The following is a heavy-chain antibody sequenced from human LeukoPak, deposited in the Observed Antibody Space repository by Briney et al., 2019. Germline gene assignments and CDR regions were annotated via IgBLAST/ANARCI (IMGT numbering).Heavy chain of an antibody. Sequence: GGSLRLSCAASGFTFSSYAMSWVRQAPGKGLEWVSAISGSGGSTYYADSVKGRFTISRDNSKNTLYLQMNGLRAEDTAVYYCAKVSGIAAADYYGMDVWGQGTTVTVSS. D-gene: IGHD6-13*01. CDR3: AKVSGIAAADYYGMDV. CDR2: ISGSGGST. V-gene: IGHV3-23*01. CDR1: GFTFSSYA. J-gene: IGHJ6*02.